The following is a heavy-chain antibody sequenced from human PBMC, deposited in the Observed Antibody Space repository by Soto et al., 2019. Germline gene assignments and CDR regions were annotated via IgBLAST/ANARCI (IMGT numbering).Heavy chain of an antibody. V-gene: IGHV3-30-3*01. D-gene: IGHD3-10*01. CDR1: GFTFSTYA. CDR3: AREGSGYGMDV. Sequence: QVQLVESGGGVVQPGRSLRLSCVASGFTFSTYAMHWVRQAPGKGLEWVAVISYDGSKKYYADSVKGRFIISRDNSKNPQYVHMNSLRAEDTAVYYCAREGSGYGMDVWGQGTTVTVSS. CDR2: ISYDGSKK. J-gene: IGHJ6*02.